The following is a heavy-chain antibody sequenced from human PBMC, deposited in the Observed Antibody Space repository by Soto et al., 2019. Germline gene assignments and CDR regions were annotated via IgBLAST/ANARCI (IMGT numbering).Heavy chain of an antibody. CDR2: IYWDDDK. J-gene: IGHJ4*02. V-gene: IGHV2-5*02. CDR3: AHRVLRTVLGLVTPTAIYFDF. Sequence: QITLNESGPTVVRPTETLTLTCRFSGFSLTTSGVGVGWIRQSPGKAPEWLALIYWDDDKRYSASLKSRLTITKDPSKEQVVLTVSDLDPTETATYYCAHRVLRTVLGLVTPTAIYFDFWGQGTPVAVSS. D-gene: IGHD3-3*01. CDR1: GFSLTTSGVG.